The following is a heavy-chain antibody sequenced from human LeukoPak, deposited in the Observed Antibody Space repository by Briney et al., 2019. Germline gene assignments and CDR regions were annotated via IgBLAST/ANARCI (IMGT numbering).Heavy chain of an antibody. CDR1: GGSISSSSYY. J-gene: IGHJ6*04. D-gene: IGHD3-9*01. CDR3: ARGRDILTGYYVSPGSTMDV. V-gene: IGHV4-39*07. CDR2: IYYSGST. Sequence: SETLSLTCTVSGGSISSSSYYWGWIRQPPGKGLEWIGSIYYSGSTYYNPSLKSRVTISVDTSKNQFSLKLSSVTAADTAVYYCARGRDILTGYYVSPGSTMDVWGKGTTVTVSS.